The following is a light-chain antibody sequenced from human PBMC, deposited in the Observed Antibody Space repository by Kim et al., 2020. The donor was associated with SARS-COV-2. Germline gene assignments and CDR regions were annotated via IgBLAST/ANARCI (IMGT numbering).Light chain of an antibody. Sequence: EIVLTQFPDTLSLSPGERATLSCRASQSVSNIYLAWYQQKPGQAPRLLIYGASNRATGIPDRFSGSGSGTDFTLTISRLEPEDLAVYYCQQYSSSPLTFGGGTKVDIK. CDR2: GAS. CDR1: QSVSNIY. J-gene: IGKJ4*01. CDR3: QQYSSSPLT. V-gene: IGKV3-20*01.